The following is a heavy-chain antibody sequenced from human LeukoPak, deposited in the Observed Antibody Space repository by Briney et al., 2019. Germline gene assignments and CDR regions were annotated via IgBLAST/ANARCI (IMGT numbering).Heavy chain of an antibody. D-gene: IGHD2-15*01. Sequence: SETLSLTCTVSGGSINSYYWSWIRQPPGKGLEWIAYISDSGTTDYNPSLKSRVIISVDTSKNQFSLKLNSVTAPDTAVYYCARLPACSGGNCFRAFDIWGQGTMVTVSS. J-gene: IGHJ3*02. CDR1: GGSINSYY. CDR3: ARLPACSGGNCFRAFDI. CDR2: ISDSGTT. V-gene: IGHV4-59*08.